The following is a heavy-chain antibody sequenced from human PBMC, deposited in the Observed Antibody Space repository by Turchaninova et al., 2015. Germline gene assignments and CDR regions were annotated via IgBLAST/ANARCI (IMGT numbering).Heavy chain of an antibody. CDR2: IDYSGST. J-gene: IGHJ5*02. CDR3: ARFLIAARNWFDP. Sequence: QLQLLESGPGLGPPSDTLSLTFPLPGDSSSSNNYYWGWHRQPPGKGLEWIGSIDYSGSTYYNPSLKSRVTISVDTSKNQFSLKLSSVTAADTAVYYCARFLIAARNWFDPWGQGTLVTVSS. D-gene: IGHD6-6*01. V-gene: IGHV4-39*07. CDR1: GDSSSSNNYY.